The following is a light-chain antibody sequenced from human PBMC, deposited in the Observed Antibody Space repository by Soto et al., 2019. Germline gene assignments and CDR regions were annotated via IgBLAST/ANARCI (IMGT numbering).Light chain of an antibody. CDR2: VAS. V-gene: IGKV1-9*01. J-gene: IGKJ4*01. CDR3: QQLNSYPALS. Sequence: DIQLTQSPSFLSASVGDRVTITCRASQGISSYLAWYQQKPGKAPKLLIYVASTLQSGVPSRFSGSGSGTEFTLTISSLQPEDFATDYCQQLNSYPALSFGGGTKVEIK. CDR1: QGISSY.